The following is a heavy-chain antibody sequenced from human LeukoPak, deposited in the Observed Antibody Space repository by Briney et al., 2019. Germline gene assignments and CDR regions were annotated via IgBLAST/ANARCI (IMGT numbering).Heavy chain of an antibody. Sequence: SETLSLTCTVSGGSISSGSYYWSWIRQPAGKGLEWIGRIYTSGSTNYNPSLKSRVTISVDTSKNQFSLKLSSVTAADAAVYYCARDLPGDSSFDYWGQGTLVTVSS. D-gene: IGHD7-27*01. CDR1: GGSISSGSYY. CDR3: ARDLPGDSSFDY. J-gene: IGHJ4*02. CDR2: IYTSGST. V-gene: IGHV4-61*02.